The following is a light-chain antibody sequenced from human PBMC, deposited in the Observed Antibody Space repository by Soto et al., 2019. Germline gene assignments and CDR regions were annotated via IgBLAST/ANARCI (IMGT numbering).Light chain of an antibody. V-gene: IGLV2-14*03. CDR3: SSCATSSTLHV. CDR1: SSDVGGYNY. CDR2: DVS. J-gene: IGLJ1*01. Sequence: HSALPQPASLSGSPGQSITISCTGASSDVGGYNYVSWYQQHPGKAPKLIIYDVSNRPSGVSDRFSGSKSGNTASLTISGLQTEDEADYFCSSCATSSTLHVFGTGTKVTVL.